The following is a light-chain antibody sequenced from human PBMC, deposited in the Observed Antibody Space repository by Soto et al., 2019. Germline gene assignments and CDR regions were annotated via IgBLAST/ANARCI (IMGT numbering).Light chain of an antibody. CDR2: DVT. V-gene: IGLV2-14*01. CDR1: SSDVGGYIY. J-gene: IGLJ1*01. Sequence: QSALTQPASVSGSPGQSITISCTGTSSDVGGYIYVSWYQQHPGKAPKLMIYDVTSRPSGVSYRFSGSKSGNTASLTISGLQAEDEADYYCSSYTTSSSYVFGTWTKVTVL. CDR3: SSYTTSSSYV.